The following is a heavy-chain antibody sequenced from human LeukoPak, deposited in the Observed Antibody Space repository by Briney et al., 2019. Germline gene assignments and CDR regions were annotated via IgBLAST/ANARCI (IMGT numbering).Heavy chain of an antibody. Sequence: GASVTVSCTASGYTFTSYDINWVRQATGQGLEWMGWMNPNSGNTGYAQKFQGRVTMTRNTSISTAYMELSSLRSEDTAVYYCARGAMGATNLDYWGQGTLVTVSS. CDR1: GYTFTSYD. D-gene: IGHD1-26*01. CDR3: ARGAMGATNLDY. CDR2: MNPNSGNT. J-gene: IGHJ4*02. V-gene: IGHV1-8*01.